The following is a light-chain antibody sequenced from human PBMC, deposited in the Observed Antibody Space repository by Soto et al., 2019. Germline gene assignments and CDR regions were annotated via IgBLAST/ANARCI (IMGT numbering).Light chain of an antibody. J-gene: IGLJ3*02. CDR1: KLGEKY. Sequence: SYELTQPPSVSVSPGQTASITCSGDKLGEKYACWYLQKPGQSPVLVIYQDTKRPSGIPERFSGCISGNTATLTISGTQAMDEGDYYCQAWDSGTAVFGGGTKLTVL. CDR2: QDT. V-gene: IGLV3-1*01. CDR3: QAWDSGTAV.